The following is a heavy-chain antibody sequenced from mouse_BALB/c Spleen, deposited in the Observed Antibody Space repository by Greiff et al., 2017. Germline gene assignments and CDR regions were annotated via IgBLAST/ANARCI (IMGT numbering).Heavy chain of an antibody. CDR2: IDPETGGT. Sequence: QVQLQQSGAELVRPGASVTLSCKASGYTFTDYEMHWVKQTPVHGLEWIGAIDPETGGTAYNQKFKGKATLTADKSSSTAYMELRSLTSEDSAVYYCTAYYGNYEDYWGQGTTRTVSS. CDR3: TAYYGNYEDY. J-gene: IGHJ2*01. V-gene: IGHV1-15*01. CDR1: GYTFTDYE. D-gene: IGHD2-10*01.